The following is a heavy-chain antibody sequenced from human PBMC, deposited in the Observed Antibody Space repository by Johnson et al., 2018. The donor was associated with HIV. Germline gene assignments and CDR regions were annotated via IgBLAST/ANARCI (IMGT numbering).Heavy chain of an antibody. CDR2: ISGSGAGS. V-gene: IGHV3-23*04. D-gene: IGHD3-3*02. CDR1: GFTFSNYA. J-gene: IGHJ3*02. CDR3: AKGRRISPDAFDI. Sequence: EVQLVESGGGLVQPGGSLRLSCAASGFTFSNYAMSWVRQAPGRGLEWVSTISGSGAGSYYADSVKGRFTISRDNSKNTLFLQMNSPRAEDTAVYYCAKGRRISPDAFDIWGRGTMVTVSS.